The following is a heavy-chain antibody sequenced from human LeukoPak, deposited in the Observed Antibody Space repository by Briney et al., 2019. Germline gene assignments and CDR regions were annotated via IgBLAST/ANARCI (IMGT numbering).Heavy chain of an antibody. CDR2: ISGGGDIT. D-gene: IGHD2-21*02. CDR3: VREDTPATANY. J-gene: IGHJ4*02. Sequence: PGGSLRLSCAVSGLTFNNYAMSWVRQTAGKGLEWVSAISGGGDITYYADSVKGRFTISRDNSKDTLFLQMHSLRPGDTAVYYCVREDTPATANYWGQGTLVTISS. V-gene: IGHV3-23*01. CDR1: GLTFNNYA.